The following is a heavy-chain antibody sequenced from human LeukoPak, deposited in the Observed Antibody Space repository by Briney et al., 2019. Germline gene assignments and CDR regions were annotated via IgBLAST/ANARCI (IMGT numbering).Heavy chain of an antibody. V-gene: IGHV3-30*18. Sequence: GSLRLSCAASGFTFNIYGMHWVRQAPGKGLEWVAGISYDEMYQYYADSVKGRFTISRDNSKNTLFLQMNSLRAEDTAIYYCAKDRDYYGSGSDYWGQGTLVTVSS. CDR2: ISYDEMYQ. D-gene: IGHD3-10*01. CDR3: AKDRDYYGSGSDY. J-gene: IGHJ4*02. CDR1: GFTFNIYG.